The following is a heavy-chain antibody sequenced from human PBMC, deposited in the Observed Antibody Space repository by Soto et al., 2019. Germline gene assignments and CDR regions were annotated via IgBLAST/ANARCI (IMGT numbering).Heavy chain of an antibody. J-gene: IGHJ5*02. CDR3: ARSLAVENWWFDP. V-gene: IGHV4-61*01. CDR1: GGSVSSGSYY. D-gene: IGHD6-19*01. Sequence: SETLSLTCTVSGGSVSSGSYYWSWIRQPPGKGLEWIGDIYYSGITNYNPSLKSRGTRSVYTSKNQFSLKLSSVTAADTAVYYCARSLAVENWWFDPWGQGTLITVSS. CDR2: IYYSGIT.